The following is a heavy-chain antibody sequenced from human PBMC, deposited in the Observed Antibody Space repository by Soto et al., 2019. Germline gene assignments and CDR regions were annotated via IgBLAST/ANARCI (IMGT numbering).Heavy chain of an antibody. J-gene: IGHJ5*02. CDR2: INSYGST. Sequence: QVQPQESGPGLVKPSGTLSLTCAVSGGSVSSDRWWTWVRQAPGKGLEWIGEINSYGSTNYNPSLKRRVTIFVDKFQNQFSVTLTSVTAADTAVYFCAGQWLAGYGAFEPWGQGTLVTVSS. CDR1: GGSVSSDRW. V-gene: IGHV4-4*02. CDR3: AGQWLAGYGAFEP. D-gene: IGHD6-19*01.